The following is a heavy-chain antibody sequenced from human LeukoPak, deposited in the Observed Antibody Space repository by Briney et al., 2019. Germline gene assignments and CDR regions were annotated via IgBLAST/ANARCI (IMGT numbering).Heavy chain of an antibody. D-gene: IGHD1-1*01. CDR1: GYTFTGYY. CDR3: ASALRTGDNYFDY. Sequence: GASVKVSCKASGYTFTGYYMHWVRQAPGQGLEWMGWISGYNGNTNYAQKLQGRVTMTTDTSTSTAYMELRSLRSDDTAVYYCASALRTGDNYFDYWGQGTLVTVSS. CDR2: ISGYNGNT. V-gene: IGHV1-18*04. J-gene: IGHJ4*02.